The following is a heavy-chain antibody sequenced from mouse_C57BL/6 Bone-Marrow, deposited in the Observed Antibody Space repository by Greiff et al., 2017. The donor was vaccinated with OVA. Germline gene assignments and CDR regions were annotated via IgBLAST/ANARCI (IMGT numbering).Heavy chain of an antibody. D-gene: IGHD3-2*02. CDR3: AHEGDEEGSYYYAMDY. Sequence: QVHVKQSGAELARPGASVKLSCKASGYTFTSYGISWVKQRTGQGLEWIGEIYPRSGNTYYNEKFKGKATLTADKSSSTAYMELRSLTSEDSAVYFCAHEGDEEGSYYYAMDYWGQGTSVTVSS. CDR1: GYTFTSYG. J-gene: IGHJ4*01. V-gene: IGHV1-81*01. CDR2: IYPRSGNT.